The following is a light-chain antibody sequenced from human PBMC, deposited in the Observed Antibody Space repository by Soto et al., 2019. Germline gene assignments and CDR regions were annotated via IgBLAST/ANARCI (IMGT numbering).Light chain of an antibody. CDR1: QSVSSNY. J-gene: IGKJ2*01. CDR3: HLYGNSPLFT. Sequence: ESVLTQSPGTLSLSPGERATLSCRASQSVSSNYLAWYQQKPGQAPRRLISGASSRATGVPDRFSGTGSGTEFTLNISGLELEDFAVYYCHLYGNSPLFTFGQGTRLEI. V-gene: IGKV3-20*01. CDR2: GAS.